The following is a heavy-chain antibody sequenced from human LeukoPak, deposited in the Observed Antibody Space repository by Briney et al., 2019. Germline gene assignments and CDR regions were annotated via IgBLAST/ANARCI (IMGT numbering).Heavy chain of an antibody. V-gene: IGHV3-74*01. CDR1: GFTFSNYW. CDR3: ATAGSYRFDY. J-gene: IGHJ4*02. D-gene: IGHD3-16*02. CDR2: MNPDGRTT. Sequence: GGPLRLSCAGSGFTFSNYWMHWVRQAPGKGLVRVSRMNPDGRTTNYADSVKGRFTISRDNAKNTLFLQMNSLTVEDTAVYYCATAGSYRFDYWGQGTLVTVSS.